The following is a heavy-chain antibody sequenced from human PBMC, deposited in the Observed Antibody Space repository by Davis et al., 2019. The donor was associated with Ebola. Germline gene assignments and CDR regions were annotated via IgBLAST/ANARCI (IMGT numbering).Heavy chain of an antibody. CDR1: GFTFSSYG. CDR3: AKEWHQLLFDGGGGRAMDV. V-gene: IGHV3-30*18. Sequence: GESLKISCAASGFTFSSYGMHWVRQAPGKGLEWVAVISYDGSNKYYADSVKGRFTISRDNSKNTLYLQMNSLRTEDTAVYYCAKEWHQLLFDGGGGRAMDVWGKGTTVTVSS. D-gene: IGHD2-2*01. J-gene: IGHJ6*04. CDR2: ISYDGSNK.